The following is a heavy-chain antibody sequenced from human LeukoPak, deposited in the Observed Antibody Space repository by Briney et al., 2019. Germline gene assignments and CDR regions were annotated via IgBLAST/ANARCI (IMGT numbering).Heavy chain of an antibody. CDR2: IIPILGTT. CDR3: AREVLAVADTDYNYYGIDG. Sequence: GASVQVSFKSTGGTFSSNAIIWVRQAPGQGLEGMGGIIPILGTTNDAQKFQGRVTVTADKSTSTAYMELSSLRSEDTAVYYCAREVLAVADTDYNYYGIDGWGKGTTVSVSP. D-gene: IGHD6-19*01. J-gene: IGHJ6*01. V-gene: IGHV1-69*06. CDR1: GGTFSSNA.